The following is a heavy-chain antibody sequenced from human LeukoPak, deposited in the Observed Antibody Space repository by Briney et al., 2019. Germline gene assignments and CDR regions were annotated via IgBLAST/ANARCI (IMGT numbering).Heavy chain of an antibody. D-gene: IGHD1-26*01. V-gene: IGHV1-2*02. CDR1: GYTFTGYY. J-gene: IGHJ4*02. CDR3: ARDWDYYFDY. CDR2: INPNSGGT. Sequence: ASVKVSCKASGYTFTGYYMHWVRQAPGQGLEWMGWINPNSGGTNYAQKFQGRVTMTRGTSISTAYMEPSRLRSDDTAVYYCARDWDYYFDYWGQGTLVTVSS.